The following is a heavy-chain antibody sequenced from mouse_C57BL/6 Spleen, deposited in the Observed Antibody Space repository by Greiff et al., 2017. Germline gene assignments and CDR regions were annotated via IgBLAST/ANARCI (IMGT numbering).Heavy chain of an antibody. Sequence: EVKVEESGGGLVKPGGSLKLSCAASGFTFSSYTMSWVRQTPEKRLEWVATISGGGGNTYYPDSVKGRFTISRDNAKNTLYLQKSSLGSEDTALYDGARLDYSNYEGYFDVWGTGTTVTVSS. CDR1: GFTFSSYT. J-gene: IGHJ1*03. V-gene: IGHV5-9*01. D-gene: IGHD2-5*01. CDR3: ARLDYSNYEGYFDV. CDR2: ISGGGGNT.